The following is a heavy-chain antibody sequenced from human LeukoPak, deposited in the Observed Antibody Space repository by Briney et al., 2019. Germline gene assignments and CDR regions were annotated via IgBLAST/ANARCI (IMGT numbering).Heavy chain of an antibody. D-gene: IGHD2-21*01. V-gene: IGHV4-39*07. CDR2: VYYSGST. J-gene: IGHJ4*02. Sequence: SETLSLTCSVSGGSMSRSSFYWGWIRQSPGKGLEWIGSVYYSGSTYYNPSLKSRVTISVDTSKNQFSLKLSSVTAADTAVYYCAGGLEHIVVVSYWGQGTLVIVSS. CDR1: GGSMSRSSFY. CDR3: AGGLEHIVVVSY.